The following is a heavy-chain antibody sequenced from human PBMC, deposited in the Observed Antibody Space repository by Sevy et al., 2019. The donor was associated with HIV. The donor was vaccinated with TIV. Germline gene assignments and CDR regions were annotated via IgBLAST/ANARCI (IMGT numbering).Heavy chain of an antibody. Sequence: ASLKVSCKASGGTFSSYAISWVRQAPGQGLEWMGRIIPIFGTANYAQKFQGRVTITADESTSTAYMELSSLRSEDTAVYYCARDRASYCGGDCGFDYWGQGTLVTVSS. CDR1: GGTFSSYA. V-gene: IGHV1-69*13. CDR3: ARDRASYCGGDCGFDY. J-gene: IGHJ4*02. D-gene: IGHD2-21*02. CDR2: IIPIFGTA.